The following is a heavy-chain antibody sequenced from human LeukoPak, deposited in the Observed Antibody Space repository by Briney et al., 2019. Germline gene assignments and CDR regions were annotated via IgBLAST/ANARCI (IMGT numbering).Heavy chain of an antibody. J-gene: IGHJ4*02. Sequence: GRSLRLSCTASGFTFGDYAMSWVRQAPGKGLEWVGFIRSKAYGGTTEYAASVKGRFTISRDDSKSIAYLQTNSLKTEDTAVYYCTRDFFGSGYERTGFDYWGQGTLVTVSS. V-gene: IGHV3-49*04. D-gene: IGHD5-12*01. CDR1: GFTFGDYA. CDR2: IRSKAYGGTT. CDR3: TRDFFGSGYERTGFDY.